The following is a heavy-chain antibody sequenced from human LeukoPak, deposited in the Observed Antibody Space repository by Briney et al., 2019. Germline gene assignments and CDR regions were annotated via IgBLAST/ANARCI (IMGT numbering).Heavy chain of an antibody. Sequence: PGGSLRLSCAASGFTFSSYAMSWVRQAPGKGLEWVSAISGSGGSTYYADSVKGRFTISRDNSKNTLYLQMNSLRAEDTAVYYCARELVVIIYPDPDAFDIWGQGTMVTVSS. J-gene: IGHJ3*02. CDR3: ARELVVIIYPDPDAFDI. CDR1: GFTFSSYA. CDR2: ISGSGGST. V-gene: IGHV3-23*01. D-gene: IGHD3-3*01.